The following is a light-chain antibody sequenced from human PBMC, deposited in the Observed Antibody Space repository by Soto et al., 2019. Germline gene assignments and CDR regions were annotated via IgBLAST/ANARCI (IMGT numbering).Light chain of an antibody. CDR3: CSYAGSSTYYV. J-gene: IGLJ1*01. Sequence: LTQAASVSWSPGQSVTISFTGTSSGFGSYNLVSWYQQHPGKAPKLMIYEVSKRPSGVSNRFSGSKSGNTASLTISGLQAEDEADYYCCSYAGSSTYYVFGTGTKVTVL. CDR2: EVS. CDR1: SSGFGSYNL. V-gene: IGLV2-23*02.